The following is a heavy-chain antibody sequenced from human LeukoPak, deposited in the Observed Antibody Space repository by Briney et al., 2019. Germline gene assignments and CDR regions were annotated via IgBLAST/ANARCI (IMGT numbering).Heavy chain of an antibody. CDR3: ARRTIGAVAATGSWFDP. Sequence: SETLSLTCTVSGGSISSSSYYWGWIRQPLGKGLEWIGSIYYSGSTYYNPSLKSRVTISVDTSKNQFSLKLSSVTAADTAVYYCARRTIGAVAATGSWFDPWGQGTLVTVSS. CDR2: IYYSGST. V-gene: IGHV4-39*01. J-gene: IGHJ5*02. D-gene: IGHD2-15*01. CDR1: GGSISSSSYY.